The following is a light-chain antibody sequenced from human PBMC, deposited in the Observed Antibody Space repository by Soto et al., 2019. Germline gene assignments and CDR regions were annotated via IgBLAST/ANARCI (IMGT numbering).Light chain of an antibody. V-gene: IGKV3-11*01. Sequence: EIVLTQSPATLSLSPGERATLSCRASQSVSSYLAWYQQKPGQAPRLLIYDASNRATGIPARFSGSGSGTAFTLPISSLEPEDFAVYYCQQRSNWPFLTFGGGTKVEIK. CDR2: DAS. J-gene: IGKJ4*01. CDR1: QSVSSY. CDR3: QQRSNWPFLT.